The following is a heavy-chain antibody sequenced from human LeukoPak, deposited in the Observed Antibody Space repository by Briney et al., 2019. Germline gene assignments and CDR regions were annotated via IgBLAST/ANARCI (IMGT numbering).Heavy chain of an antibody. Sequence: SETLSLTCTVSGGSISSYYWSWIRQPAGKGLEWIGRIYTSGSTNYNPSLKSRVTMSVDTSKNQFSLKLSPVTAADTAVYYCARQPIAVAGYYSYFDYWGQGTLVTVSS. J-gene: IGHJ4*02. D-gene: IGHD6-19*01. CDR2: IYTSGST. CDR3: ARQPIAVAGYYSYFDY. CDR1: GGSISSYY. V-gene: IGHV4-4*07.